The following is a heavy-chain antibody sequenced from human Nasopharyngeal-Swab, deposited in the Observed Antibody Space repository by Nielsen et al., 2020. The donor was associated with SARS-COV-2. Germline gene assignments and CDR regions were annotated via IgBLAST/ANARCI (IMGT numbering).Heavy chain of an antibody. J-gene: IGHJ6*02. CDR1: GYTFTSYD. Sequence: ASVKVSCKASGYTFTSYDINWVRQATGQGLEWMGWMNPNSGNTGYAQKFQGRGTITRNTSISTAYMELSSLRSEDTAVYYCARKRRGYYYYGMDVRGQGTTVTVSS. CDR3: ARKRRGYYYYGMDV. V-gene: IGHV1-8*03. CDR2: MNPNSGNT. D-gene: IGHD3-10*01.